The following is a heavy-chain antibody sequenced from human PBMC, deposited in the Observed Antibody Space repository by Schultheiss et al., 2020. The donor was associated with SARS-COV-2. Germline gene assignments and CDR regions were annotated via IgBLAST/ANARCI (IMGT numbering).Heavy chain of an antibody. D-gene: IGHD1-7*01. J-gene: IGHJ4*02. V-gene: IGHV4-4*02. CDR1: GGSISSSNW. CDR2: INDSGST. Sequence: SETLSLTCAVSGGSISSSNWWSWVRQPPGKGLEWIGEINDSGSTNCNPSLKSRVTISVDTSKNQLSLRLSSVTAADTAVYYCASINWNYHLLFDYWGQGTLVTVSS. CDR3: ASINWNYHLLFDY.